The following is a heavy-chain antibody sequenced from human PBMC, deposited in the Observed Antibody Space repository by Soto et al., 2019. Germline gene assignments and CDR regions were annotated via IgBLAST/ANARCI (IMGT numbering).Heavy chain of an antibody. V-gene: IGHV3-48*01. CDR1: GFILSDCA. CDR2: ISSSSSVI. D-gene: IGHD7-27*01. CDR3: ARDLSWGSNWYYYMDV. Sequence: EVQLVESGGGLVQPGGSLRLCCATSGFILSDCAMNWVRQAPGKGLEWVSYISSSSSVIDYADSVKGRFTVSRDKARNSLYLQMNSLRAEDTAVYYCARDLSWGSNWYYYMDVWGKGTTVTVSS. J-gene: IGHJ6*03.